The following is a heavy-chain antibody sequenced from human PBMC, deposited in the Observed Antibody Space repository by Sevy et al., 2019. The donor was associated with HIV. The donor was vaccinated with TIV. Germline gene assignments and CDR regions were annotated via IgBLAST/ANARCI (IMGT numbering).Heavy chain of an antibody. J-gene: IGHJ6*02. CDR2: IIPILGIA. V-gene: IGHV1-69*04. D-gene: IGHD2-8*01. CDR1: GGTFSSYA. CDR3: AGVAPSKYYYYYGMDV. Sequence: ASVKVSCKASGGTFSSYAISWVRQAPGQGLEWMGRIIPILGIANYAQKFQGRVTITADKSTSTAYMELSSLRSEDTAVYYWAGVAPSKYYYYYGMDVWGQGTTVTVSS.